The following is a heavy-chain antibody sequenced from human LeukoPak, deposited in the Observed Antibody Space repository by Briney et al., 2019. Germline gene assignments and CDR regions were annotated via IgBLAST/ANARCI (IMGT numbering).Heavy chain of an antibody. J-gene: IGHJ4*02. CDR3: AKDSSIIISYYFDY. CDR1: GFTFSRYG. D-gene: IGHD3-16*01. Sequence: GGSLRLSCAASGFTFSRYGMHWVRQAPGKGLEWAAFIRYDGNNKYYADSVKGRFTNSRDNSKNTLYLQMNSLRAEDTAVYYCAKDSSIIISYYFDYWGQGTLVTVSS. V-gene: IGHV3-30*02. CDR2: IRYDGNNK.